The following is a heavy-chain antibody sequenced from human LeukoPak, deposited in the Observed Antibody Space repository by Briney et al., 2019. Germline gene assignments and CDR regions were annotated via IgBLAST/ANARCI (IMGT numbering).Heavy chain of an antibody. CDR3: ARVLSAEHYYYYYYMDV. J-gene: IGHJ6*03. CDR2: ISSSGSTI. D-gene: IGHD1-26*01. V-gene: IGHV3-11*01. CDR1: GFTISDYY. Sequence: GGSLRLSCAASGFTISDYYMSWIRQAPGKGLEWVSYISSSGSTIYYADSVKGRFTISRDNAKNSLYLQMNSLRAEDTAVYYCARVLSAEHYYYYYYMDVWGKGTTVTVSS.